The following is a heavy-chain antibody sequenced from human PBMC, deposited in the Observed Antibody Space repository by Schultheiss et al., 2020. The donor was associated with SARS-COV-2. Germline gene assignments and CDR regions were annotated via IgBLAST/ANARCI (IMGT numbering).Heavy chain of an antibody. CDR1: GFTFSSYS. CDR2: ISGSGGST. Sequence: GGSLRLSCAASGFTFSSYSMNWVRQAPGKGLEWVSAISGSGGSTYYADSVKGRFTISRDNSKNTLYLQMNSLRAEDTAVYYCAETYYYDSSGLTDAFDIWGQGTMVTVSS. J-gene: IGHJ3*02. CDR3: AETYYYDSSGLTDAFDI. V-gene: IGHV3-23*01. D-gene: IGHD3-22*01.